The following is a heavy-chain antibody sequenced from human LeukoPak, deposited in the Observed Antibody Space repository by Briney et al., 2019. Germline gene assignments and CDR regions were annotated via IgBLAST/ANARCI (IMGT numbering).Heavy chain of an antibody. D-gene: IGHD3-22*01. CDR3: ARALRRYYDSSGYYYYSDY. CDR2: ISAGNGNT. Sequence: ASVKVSCKASGYTFTSYAMHWVRQAPGQRLEWMGWISAGNGNTKYSQKFQGRVTITRDTSASTAYMELSSLRSEDTAVYYCARALRRYYDSSGYYYYSDYWGQGTLVTVSS. V-gene: IGHV1-3*01. CDR1: GYTFTSYA. J-gene: IGHJ4*02.